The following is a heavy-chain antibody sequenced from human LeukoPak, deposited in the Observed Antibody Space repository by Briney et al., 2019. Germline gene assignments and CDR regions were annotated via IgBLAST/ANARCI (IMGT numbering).Heavy chain of an antibody. V-gene: IGHV4-4*07. D-gene: IGHD4-17*01. CDR1: LGSIISYF. CDR3: ARDGDFGDRYYYYYGMDV. CDR2: IYTSGST. J-gene: IGHJ6*02. Sequence: SETLSLTCIVSLGSIISYFCSAIRPPAGRGLEWIGRIYTSGSTNYNPSLKSRVTMSVDTSKNQFSLKLSSVTAADTAVYYCARDGDFGDRYYYYYGMDVWGQGTTVTVSS.